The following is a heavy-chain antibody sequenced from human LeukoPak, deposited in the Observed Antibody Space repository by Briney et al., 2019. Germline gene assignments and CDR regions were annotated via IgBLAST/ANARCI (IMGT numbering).Heavy chain of an antibody. CDR1: GGSISSSSYY. D-gene: IGHD4-23*01. Sequence: KASETLSLTCTVSGGSISSSSYYWGWIRQPPGKGLEWIGSIYYSGSTYYNPSLKSRVTISVDTSKNQFSLKLSSVTAADTAVYYCASLMTTVVHYWGQGTLVTVSS. V-gene: IGHV4-39*07. J-gene: IGHJ4*02. CDR2: IYYSGST. CDR3: ASLMTTVVHY.